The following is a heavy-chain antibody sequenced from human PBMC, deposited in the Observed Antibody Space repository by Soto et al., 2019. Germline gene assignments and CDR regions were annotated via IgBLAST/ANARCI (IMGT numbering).Heavy chain of an antibody. Sequence: GGSLRLSCAVSGFSFKDFAMHWLRRTPGKGLEWVASFSSEGAQHSLSESLRGRFTISRANSRKTLYLQMTGLRTGDTAVYYWVKDYLGSSNAFDVWGRGTVVTVSS. V-gene: IGHV3-30*02. CDR3: VKDYLGSSNAFDV. J-gene: IGHJ3*01. CDR2: FSSEGAQH. D-gene: IGHD2-15*01. CDR1: GFSFKDFA.